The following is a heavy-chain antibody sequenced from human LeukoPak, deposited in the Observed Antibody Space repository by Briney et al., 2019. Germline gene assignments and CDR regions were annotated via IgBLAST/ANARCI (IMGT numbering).Heavy chain of an antibody. D-gene: IGHD3-10*01. CDR3: AAEGPAGPFDY. V-gene: IGHV4-59*08. J-gene: IGHJ4*02. CDR2: IYYSGST. Sequence: SETLSLTCTVSGGSISSYYWSWIRQPPGKGLEWIGYIYYSGSTNYNPSLKSRVTISVDTSKNQFSLKLSSVTAADTAVYYCAAEGPAGPFDYWGQGTLVTVSS. CDR1: GGSISSYY.